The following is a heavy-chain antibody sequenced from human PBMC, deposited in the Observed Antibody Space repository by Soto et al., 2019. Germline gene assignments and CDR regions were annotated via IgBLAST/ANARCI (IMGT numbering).Heavy chain of an antibody. CDR2: ISSSSSYI. V-gene: IGHV3-21*01. CDR3: ARAGGYSYGFDY. J-gene: IGHJ4*02. CDR1: GFTFSSYS. Sequence: GGSLRLSCAASGFTFSSYSMNWVRQAPGKGLEWVSSISSSSSYIYYADSVKGRFTISRDNAKNSLHLQMNSLRAEDTAVYYCARAGGYSYGFDYWGQGTLVTVSS. D-gene: IGHD5-18*01.